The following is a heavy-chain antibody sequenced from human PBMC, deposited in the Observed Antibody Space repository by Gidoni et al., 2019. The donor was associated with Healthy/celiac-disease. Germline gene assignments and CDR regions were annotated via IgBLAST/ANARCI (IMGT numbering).Heavy chain of an antibody. D-gene: IGHD6-6*01. V-gene: IGHV2-26*01. CDR2: IFSNDEK. Sequence: QVTLKESGPVLVKHTETLTLTCTVSGFSLSNARMGVSWIRQPPGKALEWLAHIFSNDEKSYSTSLKSRLTISKDTSKSQVVLTMTNMDPVDTATYYCARMVEGYSSSSVFLDFDYWGQGTLVTVSS. CDR1: GFSLSNARMG. CDR3: ARMVEGYSSSSVFLDFDY. J-gene: IGHJ4*02.